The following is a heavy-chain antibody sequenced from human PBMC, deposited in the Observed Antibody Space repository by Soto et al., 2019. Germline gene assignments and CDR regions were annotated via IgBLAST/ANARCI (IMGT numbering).Heavy chain of an antibody. D-gene: IGHD6-13*01. CDR2: ISWNSVSI. Sequence: GGSLRLSCAASGFTFDDYAMHWVRQAPGKGLEWVSGISWNSVSIGYADSVKGRFTISRDNAKNSLYLQMNSLRAEDTALYYCAKDPTSGIAAAGGSDYWGQGTLVTVSS. V-gene: IGHV3-9*01. CDR1: GFTFDDYA. CDR3: AKDPTSGIAAAGGSDY. J-gene: IGHJ4*02.